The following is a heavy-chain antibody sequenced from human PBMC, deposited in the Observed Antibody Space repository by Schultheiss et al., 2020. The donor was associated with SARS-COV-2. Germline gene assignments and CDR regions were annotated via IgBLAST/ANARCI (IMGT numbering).Heavy chain of an antibody. V-gene: IGHV4-34*01. CDR1: GGSFSGYY. D-gene: IGHD6-19*01. J-gene: IGHJ4*02. Sequence: SETLSLTCAVYGGSFSGYYWSWIRQPPGKGLEWIGEINHSGSTNYNPSLKSRVTISVDTSKNQFSLKLSSVTAADTAVYYCARAVAGTLDYWGQGTLVTGSS. CDR2: INHSGST. CDR3: ARAVAGTLDY.